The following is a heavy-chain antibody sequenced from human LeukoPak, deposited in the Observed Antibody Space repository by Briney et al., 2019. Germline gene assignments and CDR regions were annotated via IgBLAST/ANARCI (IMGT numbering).Heavy chain of an antibody. Sequence: PGGSLRLSCEASGFTFSSYAMSWVRQAPGKGLEWVSAISGSGGSTYYADSVKGRFTISRDNSKNTLYLQMNSLRAEDTAVYYCAKPIVGATYIDYWGQGTLVTVSS. CDR3: AKPIVGATYIDY. D-gene: IGHD1-26*01. J-gene: IGHJ4*02. CDR2: ISGSGGST. CDR1: GFTFSSYA. V-gene: IGHV3-23*01.